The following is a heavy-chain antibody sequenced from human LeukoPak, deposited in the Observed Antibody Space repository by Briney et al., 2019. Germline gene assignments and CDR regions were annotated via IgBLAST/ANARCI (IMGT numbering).Heavy chain of an antibody. J-gene: IGHJ4*02. V-gene: IGHV4-59*01. CDR1: GGSISSYY. CDR3: ASSAKYSSSWYYFHS. D-gene: IGHD6-13*01. Sequence: PSETLSLTCTVSGGSISSYYWNWIRQPPGKGLVWIGYIYYSGSTNYNPSLKSRVTISVDTSKNQFSLKLSSVTAADTAVYYCASSAKYSSSWYYFHSWGQGTLVTVSS. CDR2: IYYSGST.